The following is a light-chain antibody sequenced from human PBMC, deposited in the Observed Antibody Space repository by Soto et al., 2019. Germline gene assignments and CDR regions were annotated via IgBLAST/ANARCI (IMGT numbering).Light chain of an antibody. CDR3: QQVNTYPLT. J-gene: IGKJ4*01. V-gene: IGKV1-9*01. CDR1: QGIDSS. Sequence: ILLTQSPSSLSASVGDRVTITCRASQGIDSSFAWYQQKPGKAPNLLIYAASTLQSGVPSRFSGSESRTDFTLTISSLQPEDFGTYYCQQVNTYPLTFGGGTKVDIK. CDR2: AAS.